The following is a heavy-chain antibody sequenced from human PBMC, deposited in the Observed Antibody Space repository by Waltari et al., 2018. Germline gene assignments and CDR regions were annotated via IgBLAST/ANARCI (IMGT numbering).Heavy chain of an antibody. CDR2: IYYRGST. CDR1: GGSISSYY. CDR3: ARAGNYYDSSGYSYVGLFDY. V-gene: IGHV4-59*01. Sequence: QVQLQESGPGLVKPSETLSLTCTVSGGSISSYYWSWIRQPPGKGLEWIGYIYYRGSTNYNPSLKGRVTISVDTSKNQFSLKLSSVTAADTAVYYWARAGNYYDSSGYSYVGLFDYWGQGTLVTVSS. J-gene: IGHJ4*02. D-gene: IGHD3-22*01.